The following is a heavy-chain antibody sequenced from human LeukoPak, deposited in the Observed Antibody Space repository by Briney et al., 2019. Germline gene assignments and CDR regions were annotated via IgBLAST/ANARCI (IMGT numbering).Heavy chain of an antibody. CDR3: AKGVVVAPDVTPFDY. CDR2: ISGGGDTT. D-gene: IGHD2-2*01. J-gene: IGHJ4*02. V-gene: IGHV3-23*01. Sequence: GGSLRLSCSASGFSFSSYTMTWVRQAPGKGPEWVSIISGGGDTTFYTDSVKGRFTISRDNSKNTLYLQMNSLRAEDTAVYYCAKGVVVAPDVTPFDYWGQGTLVTVSS. CDR1: GFSFSSYT.